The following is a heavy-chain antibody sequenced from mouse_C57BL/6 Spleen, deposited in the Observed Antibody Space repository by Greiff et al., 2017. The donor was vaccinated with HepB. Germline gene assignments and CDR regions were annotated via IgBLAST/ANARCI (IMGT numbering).Heavy chain of an antibody. Sequence: QVQLQQPGAELVRPGPSVKLSCKASGYTFTSYWMHWVKQRPGQGLEWIGVIDPSDSYTNYNQKFKGKATLTVDTSSSTAYMQLSSLTSEDSAVYYCAREEDAVVAKDYAMDYWGQGTSVTVSS. D-gene: IGHD1-1*01. CDR2: IDPSDSYT. CDR1: GYTFTSYW. CDR3: AREEDAVVAKDYAMDY. J-gene: IGHJ4*01. V-gene: IGHV1-59*01.